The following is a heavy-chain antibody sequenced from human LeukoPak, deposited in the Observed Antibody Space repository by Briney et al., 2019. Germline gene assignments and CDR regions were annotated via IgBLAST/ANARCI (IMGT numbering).Heavy chain of an antibody. Sequence: GGPLKLSLAAPVFPLSSHWRAWAPRAPGRGLGGVPNLKQKERKKYYVDSVKGRFTISRDNAKNSLYLQMNSLRAEDTAVYYCARDYYGSGSYYNDQYYYYMDVWGKGTTVTVSS. V-gene: IGHV3-7*01. CDR1: VFPLSSHW. D-gene: IGHD3-10*01. J-gene: IGHJ6*03. CDR3: ARDYYGSGSYYNDQYYYYMDV. CDR2: LKQKERKK.